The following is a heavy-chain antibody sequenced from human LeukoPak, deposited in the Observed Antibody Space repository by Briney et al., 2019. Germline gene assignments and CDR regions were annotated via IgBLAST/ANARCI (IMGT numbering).Heavy chain of an antibody. CDR3: AKCSASYYNDASDI. J-gene: IGHJ3*02. CDR2: IRGGGGVT. V-gene: IGHV3-23*01. Sequence: PGGSLRLSCAASGFTFDNYAMNWVRQAPGKGLEWVSYIRGGGGVTRYSDSVKDRFTISRDNSKNTLYLQMNSLRAEDTAIYYCAKCSASYYNDASDIWGRGTMVTVSS. CDR1: GFTFDNYA. D-gene: IGHD3-10*01.